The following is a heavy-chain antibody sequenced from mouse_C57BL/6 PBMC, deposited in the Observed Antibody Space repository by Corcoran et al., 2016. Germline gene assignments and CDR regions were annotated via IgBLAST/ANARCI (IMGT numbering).Heavy chain of an antibody. J-gene: IGHJ4*01. CDR1: GYTFTTYG. Sequence: QIQLVQSGPELKKPGETVKISCKASGYTFTTYGMSWVKQAPGKGLKWMGWINTYSGVPTYADDFKGRFAFSFETSASTAYLQINNLKNEDTATYFCARRHYSNCVDYWGQGTSVTVSS. CDR3: ARRHYSNCVDY. V-gene: IGHV9-3*01. CDR2: INTYSGVP. D-gene: IGHD2-5*01.